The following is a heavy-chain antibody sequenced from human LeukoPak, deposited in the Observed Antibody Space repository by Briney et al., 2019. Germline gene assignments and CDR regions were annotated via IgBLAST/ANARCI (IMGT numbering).Heavy chain of an antibody. V-gene: IGHV1-8*01. D-gene: IGHD1-26*01. Sequence: GASVKVCCKASGYTFTSCDFNRVREATGQGLELMGWMNPNSGNTDYAQKFQGRVTMTRNTSISTDYMELSSLRSEETAVYYCARGSVRATDYWGQGTLVTVSS. CDR3: ARGSVRATDY. CDR2: MNPNSGNT. CDR1: GYTFTSCD. J-gene: IGHJ4*02.